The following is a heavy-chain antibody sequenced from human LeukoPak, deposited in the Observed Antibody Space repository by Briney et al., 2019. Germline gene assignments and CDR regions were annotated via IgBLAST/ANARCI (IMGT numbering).Heavy chain of an antibody. V-gene: IGHV4-34*01. D-gene: IGHD6-13*01. J-gene: IGHJ6*03. CDR1: GFTFSSYE. Sequence: GSLRLSCAASGFTFSSYEMNWVRQPPGKGLEWIGEINHSGSTNYNPSLKSRVTISVDTSKNQFSLKLSSVTAADTAVYYCARVGLASSSWYPTRSYYYYYMDVWGKGTTVTVSS. CDR2: INHSGST. CDR3: ARVGLASSSWYPTRSYYYYYMDV.